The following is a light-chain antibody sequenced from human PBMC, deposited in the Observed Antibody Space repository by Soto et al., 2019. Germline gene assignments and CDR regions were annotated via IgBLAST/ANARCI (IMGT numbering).Light chain of an antibody. CDR2: GAS. CDR1: QSVSST. CDR3: QQYNSWPVK. J-gene: IGKJ1*01. V-gene: IGKV3-15*01. Sequence: EIVLTQSPSTLSVSPVERVTLSFMASQSVSSTLAWYQQKPGQAPRLLIYGASTRATDIPARFTGSGSGTEFTLTIGSLQSEDFAVYYCQQYNSWPVKFGQGTKVDIK.